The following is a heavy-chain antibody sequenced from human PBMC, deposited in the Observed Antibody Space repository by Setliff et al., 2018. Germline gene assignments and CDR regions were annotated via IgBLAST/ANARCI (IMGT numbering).Heavy chain of an antibody. CDR3: VKAHYCRSTSCAFDY. V-gene: IGHV3-23*01. J-gene: IGHJ4*02. CDR1: GFTFSGYG. D-gene: IGHD2-2*01. CDR2: VSGGGDTT. Sequence: GGSLRLSCAASGFTFSGYGIHWVRQAPGKGLEWVSAVSGGGDTTFYAASVKGRFTISRDNSKNTVYLQMNSLRAEDTALYYCVKAHYCRSTSCAFDYWGQGALVTVSS.